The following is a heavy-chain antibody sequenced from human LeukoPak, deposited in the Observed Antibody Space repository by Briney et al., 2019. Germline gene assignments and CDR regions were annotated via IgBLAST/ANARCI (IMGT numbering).Heavy chain of an antibody. CDR1: GFTFSSYG. CDR3: ARKAGWELLSGGSSGLFDY. CDR2: IRYDGSNK. Sequence: PGGSLRLSCAASGFTFSSYGMHWVRQAPGKGLEWVAFIRYDGSNKYYADSVKGRFTISRDNAKNSLYLQMNSLRAEDTAVYYCARKAGWELLSGGSSGLFDYWGQGTLVTVSS. J-gene: IGHJ4*02. V-gene: IGHV3-30*02. D-gene: IGHD1-26*01.